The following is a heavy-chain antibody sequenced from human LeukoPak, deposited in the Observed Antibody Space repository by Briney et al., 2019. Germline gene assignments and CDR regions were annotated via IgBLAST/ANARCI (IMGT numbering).Heavy chain of an antibody. CDR1: GFIFSTYN. D-gene: IGHD3-10*01. J-gene: IGHJ4*02. V-gene: IGHV3-21*01. Sequence: GGSLRLSCAASGFIFSTYNMAWVRQAPGRGLEWVSSISTRSDYICYADSMKGRFTISRDNAKNSLYLQMNSLRAEDTAVYFCAREQSYYGSGNYYNVLDYWGQGTLVTVSS. CDR3: AREQSYYGSGNYYNVLDY. CDR2: ISTRSDYI.